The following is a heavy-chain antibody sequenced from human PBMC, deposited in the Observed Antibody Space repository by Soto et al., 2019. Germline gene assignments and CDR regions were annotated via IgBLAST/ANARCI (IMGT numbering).Heavy chain of an antibody. CDR2: VSGSGGTT. CDR3: ARCTVDTIVTSGWCHYREP. J-gene: IGHJ5*02. CDR1: GFTFSSSA. D-gene: IGHD6-19*01. V-gene: IGHV3-23*01. Sequence: EVQLLDSGGGLVQPGGSLRLSCAASGFTFSSSAMSWVRQAPGTGLEWVSAVSGSGGTTYYEDSVRGRFTIYRDNSKNSLYLQLNRLRAEDPAIDFCARCTVDTIVTSGWCHYREPWGQGTLFTVSS.